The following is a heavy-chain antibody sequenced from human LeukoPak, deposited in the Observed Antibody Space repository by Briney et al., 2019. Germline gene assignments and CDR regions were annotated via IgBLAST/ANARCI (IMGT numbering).Heavy chain of an antibody. CDR1: GGSIGTYC. Sequence: SETLSLTCTVSGGSIGTYCWSWIRQPAGKGLEWIGRIFTTGGANYNPSLKSRVTMSLDTSKNLFSLKLNSVTAADTAVYYCVRDGPSWGLLWGQGALVTVSS. CDR3: VRDGPSWGLL. J-gene: IGHJ4*02. D-gene: IGHD7-27*01. V-gene: IGHV4-4*07. CDR2: IFTTGGA.